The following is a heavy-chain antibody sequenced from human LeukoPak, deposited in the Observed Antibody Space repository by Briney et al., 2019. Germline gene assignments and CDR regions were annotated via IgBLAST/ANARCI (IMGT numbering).Heavy chain of an antibody. Sequence: GASVKVSCKASGYTFTSYDLSWVRQAPGQGLEWMGWMDPHSGNTGYAQKFQGRITMTRNTSISTAYMELSSLRSEDTAVYYCARIAPASNLDYWGQGTLVTVSS. CDR2: MDPHSGNT. CDR3: ARIAPASNLDY. V-gene: IGHV1-8*01. D-gene: IGHD6-13*01. CDR1: GYTFTSYD. J-gene: IGHJ4*02.